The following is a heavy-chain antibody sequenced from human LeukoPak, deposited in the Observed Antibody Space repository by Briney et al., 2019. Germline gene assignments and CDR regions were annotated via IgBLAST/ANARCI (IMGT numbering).Heavy chain of an antibody. J-gene: IGHJ4*02. V-gene: IGHV3-23*01. CDR2: ISGSGGST. CDR1: VFTFGSYA. Sequence: GGSLRLSCAASVFTFGSYAMSWVRQAPGKGLEWVSAISGSGGSTYYADSVKGRFTISRDNSKNTLYLQMNSLRAEETVVYCCAKGRYSSRWIFFDYWGQGTLVTVSS. D-gene: IGHD6-13*01. CDR3: AKGRYSSRWIFFDY.